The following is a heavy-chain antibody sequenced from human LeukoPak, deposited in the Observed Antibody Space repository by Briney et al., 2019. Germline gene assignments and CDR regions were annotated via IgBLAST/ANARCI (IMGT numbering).Heavy chain of an antibody. CDR3: ARTNAAAHAFDI. CDR1: GFTFSSYS. J-gene: IGHJ3*02. V-gene: IGHV3-21*01. D-gene: IGHD6-13*01. Sequence: GGSLRLSCAASGFTFSSYSMSWVRQAPGKGLEWVSSISSSSSYIYYADSVKGRFTISRDNAKNSLYLQMNSLRAEDTAVYYCARTNAAAHAFDIWGQGTMVTVSS. CDR2: ISSSSSYI.